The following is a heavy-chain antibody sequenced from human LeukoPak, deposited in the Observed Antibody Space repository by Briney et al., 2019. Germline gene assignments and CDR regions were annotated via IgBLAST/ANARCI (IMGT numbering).Heavy chain of an antibody. CDR3: AKSLRGGSYTYFDY. Sequence: GRSLRLSCAASGFTFSSYGMHWVRQAPGKGLEWVAVIWYGGSNKYYADSVKGRFTISRDNSKNTLYLQMNSLRAEDTAVYYCAKSLRGGSYTYFDYWGQGTLVTVSS. D-gene: IGHD1-26*01. CDR2: IWYGGSNK. V-gene: IGHV3-33*06. CDR1: GFTFSSYG. J-gene: IGHJ4*02.